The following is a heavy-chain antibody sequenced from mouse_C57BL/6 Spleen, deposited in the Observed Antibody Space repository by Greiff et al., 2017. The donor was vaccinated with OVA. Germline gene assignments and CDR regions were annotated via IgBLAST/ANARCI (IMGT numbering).Heavy chain of an antibody. V-gene: IGHV1-74*01. J-gene: IGHJ2*01. CDR3: AIDFYGSGY. CDR2: IHPSDSVP. D-gene: IGHD1-1*01. CDR1: GYTFTSYW. Sequence: VQLQQSGAELVKPGASVKVSCKASGYTFTSYWMYWVKQSPGQGLEWIGRIHPSDSVPNYNHKFQGKATLTVDKSSSTVYMQVRGLTSGDTAVYYSAIDFYGSGYWGQGTTLTVSS.